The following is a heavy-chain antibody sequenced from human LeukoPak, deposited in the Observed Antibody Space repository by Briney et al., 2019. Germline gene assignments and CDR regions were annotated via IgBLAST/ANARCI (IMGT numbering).Heavy chain of an antibody. V-gene: IGHV3-30*18. Sequence: GGSLRLSCAASGFTFSSYGMHWVRQAPGKGLEWVAVISYDGSNKYYADSVKGRFTISRDNSKNTLYLQMNSLRAEDTAVYYCAKVPPGGSREDWFDPWGQGTLVTVSS. CDR2: ISYDGSNK. CDR3: AKVPPGGSREDWFDP. D-gene: IGHD1-26*01. J-gene: IGHJ5*02. CDR1: GFTFSSYG.